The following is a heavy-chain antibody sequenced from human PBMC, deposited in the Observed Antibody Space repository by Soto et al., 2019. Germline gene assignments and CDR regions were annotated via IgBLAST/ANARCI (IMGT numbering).Heavy chain of an antibody. CDR2: ISAYSGDT. J-gene: IGHJ5*02. V-gene: IGHV1-18*04. D-gene: IGHD3-10*01. CDR1: GYTFTSYG. CDR3: ARDPHGSGVSRGRWFAP. Sequence: QVQLVQSGAEVKKPGASVKVSCKASGYTFTSYGISWVRQAPGQGLEWMGWISAYSGDTNYAQKLQGRVTMSTDTSTSTADMELRSLRSDDTAVYYCARDPHGSGVSRGRWFAPWGQGTLVTVSS.